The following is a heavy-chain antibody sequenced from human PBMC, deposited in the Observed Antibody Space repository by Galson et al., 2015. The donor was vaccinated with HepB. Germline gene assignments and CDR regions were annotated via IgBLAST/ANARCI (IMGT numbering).Heavy chain of an antibody. CDR1: GYTFTSYA. V-gene: IGHV1-3*01. J-gene: IGHJ3*02. CDR3: ARELLYIGRVTNDAFDI. D-gene: IGHD2-15*01. Sequence: SVKVSCKASGYTFTSYAMHWVRQAPGQRLEWMGWINAGNGNTKYSRKFQGRVTITRDTSASTAYMELSSLRSEDTAVYYCARELLYIGRVTNDAFDIWGQGTMVTVSS. CDR2: INAGNGNT.